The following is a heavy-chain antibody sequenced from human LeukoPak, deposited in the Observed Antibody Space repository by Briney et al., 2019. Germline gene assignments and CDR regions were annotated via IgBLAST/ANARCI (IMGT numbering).Heavy chain of an antibody. CDR3: ARVSTTVTRGAFDY. V-gene: IGHV3-7*01. Sequence: SGRSLRLSCAASGFTFSSYWMSWVRQAPGKGLEWVANIKQDGSEKYYVDSVKGRFTISRDNSKNTLYLQMNSLRAEDTAVYYCARVSTTVTRGAFDYWGQGTLVTVSS. CDR1: GFTFSSYW. CDR2: IKQDGSEK. J-gene: IGHJ4*02. D-gene: IGHD4-17*01.